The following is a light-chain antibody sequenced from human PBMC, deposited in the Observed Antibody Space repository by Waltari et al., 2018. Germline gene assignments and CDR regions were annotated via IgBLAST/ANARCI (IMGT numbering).Light chain of an antibody. J-gene: IGKJ3*01. CDR1: QSIGSW. Sequence: DIQMTQSPSTLSASVGDRVTITCRASQSIGSWLAWFQQKPGKAPKLLIYEATSLESGVPSRFRASGSGTEFTLTISSLQPDDVATYYCQRYNSYPITFGPGTKVDI. V-gene: IGKV1-5*03. CDR2: EAT. CDR3: QRYNSYPIT.